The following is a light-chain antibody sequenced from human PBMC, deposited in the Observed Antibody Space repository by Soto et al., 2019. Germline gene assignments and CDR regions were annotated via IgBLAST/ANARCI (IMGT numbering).Light chain of an antibody. CDR2: GNS. CDR3: QSYDSSLNAYV. J-gene: IGLJ1*01. CDR1: SSNIGAGYD. Sequence: QSVLTQPPAVSGAPGQRVTISCTGSSSNIGAGYDVHWYLQLPGTAPKLLIHGNSNRPSGVPDRFSGSKSGTSASLAITGLQAEDEADYYCQSYDSSLNAYVFGTGTKVTVL. V-gene: IGLV1-40*01.